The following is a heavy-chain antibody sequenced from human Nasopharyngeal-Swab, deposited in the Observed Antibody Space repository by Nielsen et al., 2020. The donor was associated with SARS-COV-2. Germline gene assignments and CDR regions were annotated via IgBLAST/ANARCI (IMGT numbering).Heavy chain of an antibody. V-gene: IGHV4-39*07. J-gene: IGHJ3*02. CDR3: ARVARYSGSYYAAFDI. D-gene: IGHD1-26*01. CDR2: IYYSGST. Sequence: GSLRLSCTVSGGSISSYYWSWIRQPPGKGLEWIGSIYYSGSTYYNPSLKSRVTISVDTSKNQFSLKLSSVTAADTAVYYCARVARYSGSYYAAFDIWGQGTMVTVSS. CDR1: GGSISSYY.